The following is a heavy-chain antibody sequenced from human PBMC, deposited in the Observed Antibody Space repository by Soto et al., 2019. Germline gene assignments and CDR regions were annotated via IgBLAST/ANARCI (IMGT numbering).Heavy chain of an antibody. Sequence: PGESLKISCKRSGYSFTSYWIGWVRQMPGKGLEWMGIIYPSDSYTNYSPSFQGHVTISADKSISTAYLQWSSLKASDTAMSYSARLAMATRRGYYGMDVWGQGTTVTVSS. V-gene: IGHV5-10-1*01. J-gene: IGHJ6*02. D-gene: IGHD5-12*01. CDR2: IYPSDSYT. CDR3: ARLAMATRRGYYGMDV. CDR1: GYSFTSYW.